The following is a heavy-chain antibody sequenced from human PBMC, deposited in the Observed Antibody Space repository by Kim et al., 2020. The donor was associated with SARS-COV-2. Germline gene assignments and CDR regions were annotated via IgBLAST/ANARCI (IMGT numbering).Heavy chain of an antibody. CDR2: INHSGST. J-gene: IGHJ5*02. CDR1: GGSFSGYY. CDR3: ARVAINWFDP. V-gene: IGHV4-34*01. Sequence: SETLSLTCAVYGGSFSGYYWSWIRQPPGKGLEWIGEINHSGSTNYNPSLKSRVTISVDTSKNQFSLKLSSVTAADTAVYYCARVAINWFDPWGQGTLVTVSS.